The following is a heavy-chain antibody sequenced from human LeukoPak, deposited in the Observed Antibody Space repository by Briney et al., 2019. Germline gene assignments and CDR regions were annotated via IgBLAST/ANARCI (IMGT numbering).Heavy chain of an antibody. CDR2: IYYSGST. V-gene: IGHV4-61*01. CDR1: GYSISSGYY. Sequence: SETLSLTCTVSGYSISSGYYWGWIRQPPGKGLEWIGYIYYSGSTNYNPSLKSRVTISVDTSKNQFSLKLSSVTAADTAVYYCASTVATGGWFDPWGQGTLVTVSS. D-gene: IGHD2-8*02. J-gene: IGHJ5*02. CDR3: ASTVATGGWFDP.